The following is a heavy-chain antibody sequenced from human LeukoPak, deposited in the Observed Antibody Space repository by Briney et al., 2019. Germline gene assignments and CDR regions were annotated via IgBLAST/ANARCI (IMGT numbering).Heavy chain of an antibody. V-gene: IGHV1-69*13. D-gene: IGHD3-3*01. CDR3: ASGTRDFWSGYSPTFIDY. CDR1: GGTFSSYA. J-gene: IGHJ4*02. Sequence: SVKVSCKASGGTFSSYAISWVRQAPGQGLEWMGGIIPIFGTANYAQKFQGRVTITADESTSTAHMELSSLRSEDTAVYYCASGTRDFWSGYSPTFIDYWGQGTLVTVSS. CDR2: IIPIFGTA.